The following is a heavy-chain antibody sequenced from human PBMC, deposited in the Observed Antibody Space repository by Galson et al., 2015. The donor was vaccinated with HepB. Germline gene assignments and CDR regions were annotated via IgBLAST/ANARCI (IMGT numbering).Heavy chain of an antibody. CDR1: GGSFSGYY. CDR3: ARLLFRNYDILTGYYSPPGGSYGMDV. J-gene: IGHJ6*02. D-gene: IGHD3-9*01. CDR2: INHSGST. Sequence: ETLSLTCAVYGGSFSGYYWNWIRQPPGKGLEWIGEINHSGSTNYNPSLKSRVTMSVDTSKNQFSLKLSSVTAADTAVYYCARLLFRNYDILTGYYSPPGGSYGMDVWGQGTTVTVSS. V-gene: IGHV4-34*01.